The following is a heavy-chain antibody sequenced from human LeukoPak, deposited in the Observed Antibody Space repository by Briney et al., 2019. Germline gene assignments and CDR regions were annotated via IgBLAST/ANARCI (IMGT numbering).Heavy chain of an antibody. CDR2: ISAGGTI. J-gene: IGHJ3*01. CDR1: GFTFSNAW. Sequence: GGSLRLSCAASGFTFSNAWMSWIRQAPGKGLEWVSYISAGGTIRYADSLKGRFTISRDNTKNLLYLQMNGLRVDDTALYYCARELVGASNLDVFDFWGQGTMVTVSS. D-gene: IGHD1-26*01. CDR3: ARELVGASNLDVFDF. V-gene: IGHV3-11*01.